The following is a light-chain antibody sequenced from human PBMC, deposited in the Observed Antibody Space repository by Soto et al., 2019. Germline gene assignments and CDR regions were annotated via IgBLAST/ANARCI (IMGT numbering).Light chain of an antibody. CDR3: QQYFYFWT. CDR2: KAS. Sequence: DIEMTQSPSTLSASVGDRVTITCRDNQNIYTWLAWYQQKPGKAPKILISKASSLESGVPSRFSGSGSATEFTLTISSLQPDDFATYYCQQYFYFWTFGQGTKVEVQ. CDR1: QNIYTW. J-gene: IGKJ1*01. V-gene: IGKV1-5*03.